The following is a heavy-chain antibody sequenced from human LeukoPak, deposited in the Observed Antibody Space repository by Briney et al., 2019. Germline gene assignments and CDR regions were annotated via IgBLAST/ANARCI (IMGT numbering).Heavy chain of an antibody. J-gene: IGHJ1*01. Sequence: GGSLRLSCEASGLTFNKYWMTWVGQAPGKGLEWVANIKQDGSEKNYVDSVKGRFTISRDNAKNSLSLRMNSLSAEDTAVYYCATGYSSGWYFYFQHWGQGSLVSASS. V-gene: IGHV3-7*01. D-gene: IGHD6-19*01. CDR3: ATGYSSGWYFYFQH. CDR2: IKQDGSEK. CDR1: GLTFNKYW.